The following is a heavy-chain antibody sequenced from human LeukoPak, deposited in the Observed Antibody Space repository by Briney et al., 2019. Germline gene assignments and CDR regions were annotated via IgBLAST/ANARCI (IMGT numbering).Heavy chain of an antibody. CDR3: ARSQGIWFGELLSDYYYYGMDV. V-gene: IGHV1-18*04. J-gene: IGHJ6*04. Sequence: ASVEVSCKAPGYTFTSYGISWVRQAPGQGLEWMGWISAYNGNTNYAQKLQGRVTMTTDTSTSTAYMELRSLRSDDTAVYYCARSQGIWFGELLSDYYYYGMDVWGKGTTVTVSS. D-gene: IGHD3-10*01. CDR2: ISAYNGNT. CDR1: GYTFTSYG.